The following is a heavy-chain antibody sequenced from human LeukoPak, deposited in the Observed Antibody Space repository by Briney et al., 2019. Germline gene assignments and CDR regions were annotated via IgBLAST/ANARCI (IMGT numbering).Heavy chain of an antibody. Sequence: GASVKVSCKASGATFSSYAISWGRQAPGQGLEWMGRIIPILGIANYAQKFQGRVTITADKSTSTAYKELSSLRSEDTAVYYCARDPTVVPGLIDYWGQGTLVTVSS. D-gene: IGHD4-23*01. J-gene: IGHJ4*02. CDR3: ARDPTVVPGLIDY. CDR2: IIPILGIA. V-gene: IGHV1-69*04. CDR1: GATFSSYA.